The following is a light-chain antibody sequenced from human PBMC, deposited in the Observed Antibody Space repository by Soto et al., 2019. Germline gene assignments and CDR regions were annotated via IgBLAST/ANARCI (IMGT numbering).Light chain of an antibody. CDR1: SSDVGGYNY. CDR3: SSYTSSRTYV. CDR2: DVS. J-gene: IGLJ1*01. Sequence: QSVLTQPASVSGSPGQSITISCTGTSSDVGGYNYVSWYQQHPGKAPKPMIYDVSNRPSGVSNRFSGSKSGNTASLTISGLQAEDEADYYCSSYTSSRTYVFGTGTKLTVL. V-gene: IGLV2-14*01.